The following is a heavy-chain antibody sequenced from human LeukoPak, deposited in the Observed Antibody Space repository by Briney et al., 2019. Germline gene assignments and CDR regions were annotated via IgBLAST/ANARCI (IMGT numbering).Heavy chain of an antibody. CDR2: IREDGGKQ. CDR3: ARSFTGYYFDY. D-gene: IGHD2-15*01. V-gene: IGHV3-7*03. CDR1: GFNFDNFW. J-gene: IGHJ4*02. Sequence: AGGSLRLSCAASGFNFDNFWMSWVRQAPGKSLEWVANIREDGGKQNYVDSVKGRFTISRDNAKNSVYLQMNSLRAEDTALYYCARSFTGYYFDYWGQGTLVTASS.